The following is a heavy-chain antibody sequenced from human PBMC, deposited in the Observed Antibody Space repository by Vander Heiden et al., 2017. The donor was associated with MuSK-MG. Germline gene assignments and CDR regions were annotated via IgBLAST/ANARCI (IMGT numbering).Heavy chain of an antibody. D-gene: IGHD2-2*01. CDR2: ISYDGSNK. CDR1: GFTFSSYG. Sequence: QVQLVESGGGVVQPGRSLRLSCAASGFTFSSYGMHWVRQAPGKGLEWVAVISYDGSNKYYADSVKGRFTISRDNSKNTLYLQMNSLRAEDTAVYYCAKDKSYALSYWGQGTLVTVSS. J-gene: IGHJ4*02. V-gene: IGHV3-30*18. CDR3: AKDKSYALSY.